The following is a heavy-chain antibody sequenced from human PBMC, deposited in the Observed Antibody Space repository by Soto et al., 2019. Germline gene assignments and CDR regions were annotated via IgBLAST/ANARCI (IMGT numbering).Heavy chain of an antibody. CDR1: GFTFSSYA. CDR2: ISSSGSTI. V-gene: IGHV3-11*01. CDR3: ARARRAENAYYYYYMDV. J-gene: IGHJ6*03. Sequence: GGSLRLSCAASGFTFSSYAMSWIRQAPGKGLEWVSYISSSGSTIYYADSVKGRFTISRDNAKNSLYLQMNSLRAEDTAVYYCARARRAENAYYYYYMDVWGKGTTVTVSS.